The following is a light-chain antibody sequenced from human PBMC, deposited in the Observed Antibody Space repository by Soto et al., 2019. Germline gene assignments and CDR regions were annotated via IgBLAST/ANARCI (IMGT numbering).Light chain of an antibody. CDR3: QQVYDFPHT. Sequence: DIQMTQSPSSLSASVGDRVTITCRTSQTINNYLNWYRQKPGKVPEVLIYGASSLQRGVSSRFTGSASRTYFSLTISSLQREDFATYYCQQVYDFPHTFRQGTKVEV. CDR2: GAS. CDR1: QTINNY. J-gene: IGKJ2*01. V-gene: IGKV1-39*01.